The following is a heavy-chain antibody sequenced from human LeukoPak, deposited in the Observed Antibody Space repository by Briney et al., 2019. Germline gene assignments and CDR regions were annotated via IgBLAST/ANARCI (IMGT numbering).Heavy chain of an antibody. Sequence: SETLSLTCTVSGGSISSSSYYWSWIRQPPGKGLEWIGEINHSGSTNYNPSLKSRVTISVDTSKNQFSLKLNSVTAADTAVYYCARQSTIAAARIDPWGQGTLVTVSS. J-gene: IGHJ5*02. D-gene: IGHD6-25*01. CDR2: INHSGST. CDR1: GGSISSSSYY. V-gene: IGHV4-39*01. CDR3: ARQSTIAAARIDP.